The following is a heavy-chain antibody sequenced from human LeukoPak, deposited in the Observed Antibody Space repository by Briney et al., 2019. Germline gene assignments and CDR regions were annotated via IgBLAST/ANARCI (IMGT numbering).Heavy chain of an antibody. Sequence: GASVKVSCKASGYTFTSYGITWVRQAPGQGLEWMGWISAYNVNTNYAQKLQGRVTMTTDTSTTTAYMELRSLRSDDTAVYYCARTSRRVTIFGVAQDYWGQGTLVTVSS. D-gene: IGHD3-3*01. CDR1: GYTFTSYG. J-gene: IGHJ4*02. CDR2: ISAYNVNT. V-gene: IGHV1-18*01. CDR3: ARTSRRVTIFGVAQDY.